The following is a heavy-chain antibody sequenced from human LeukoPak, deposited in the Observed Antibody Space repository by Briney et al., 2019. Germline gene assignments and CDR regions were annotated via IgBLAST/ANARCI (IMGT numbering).Heavy chain of an antibody. Sequence: SVKVSCKASGGTFSSYAISWVRQAAGQGLEWMGWIIPIFGTANYAQKFQGRVTITADESTSTAYMELSSLRSEDTAVYYCARGDTKTLHDSPSYNYGMDVWGQGTTVTVSS. CDR2: IIPIFGTA. J-gene: IGHJ6*02. CDR3: ARGDTKTLHDSPSYNYGMDV. V-gene: IGHV1-69*01. CDR1: GGTFSSYA. D-gene: IGHD3-22*01.